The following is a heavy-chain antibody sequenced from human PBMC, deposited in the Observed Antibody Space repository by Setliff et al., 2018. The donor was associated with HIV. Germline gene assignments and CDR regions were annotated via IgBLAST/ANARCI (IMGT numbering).Heavy chain of an antibody. CDR3: ASEKATIPNWFDP. CDR1: GYSINSGYY. CDR2: IYHSGRT. J-gene: IGHJ5*02. Sequence: KTSETLSLTCAVSGYSINSGYYWGWIRQPPGKGLEWIGSIYHSGRTFYNPSLQSRVTISVDTSKNQFSLKLRSVTAVDTAVYYCASEKATIPNWFDPWGQGTLVTVSS. D-gene: IGHD5-12*01. V-gene: IGHV4-38-2*01.